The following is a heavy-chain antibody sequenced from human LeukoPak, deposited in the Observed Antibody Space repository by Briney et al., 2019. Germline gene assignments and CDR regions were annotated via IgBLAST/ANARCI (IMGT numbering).Heavy chain of an antibody. CDR3: ARSLAAGESYYFDY. D-gene: IGHD6-13*01. CDR2: ISAYSGNT. J-gene: IGHJ4*02. V-gene: IGHV1-18*01. CDR1: GYTFTHYG. Sequence: ASVKVSCKASGYTFTHYGISWVRQAPGQGLEWMGWISAYSGNTNHAQKLQGRVIMTTDTSTSTAYMELRSLRSDDTAVYYCARSLAAGESYYFDYWGQGTLVTVSS.